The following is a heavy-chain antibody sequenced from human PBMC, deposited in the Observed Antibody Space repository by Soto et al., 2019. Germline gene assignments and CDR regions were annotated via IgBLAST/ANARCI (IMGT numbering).Heavy chain of an antibody. CDR2: INHSGST. D-gene: IGHD1-26*01. V-gene: IGHV4-34*01. CDR3: AREIRGTSGGKEYYFDY. J-gene: IGHJ4*02. Sequence: QVQLQQWGAGLLKPSETLSLTCAVYGGSFSGYYWSWIRQPPGKGLEWIGEINHSGSTNYNPSLKSRVTISVDTSKNQFSLKLSSVTAADTAVYYCAREIRGTSGGKEYYFDYWGQGTLVTVSS. CDR1: GGSFSGYY.